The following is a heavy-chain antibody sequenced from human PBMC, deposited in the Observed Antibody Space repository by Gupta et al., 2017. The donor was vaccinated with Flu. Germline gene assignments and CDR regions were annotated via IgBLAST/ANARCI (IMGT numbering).Heavy chain of an antibody. Sequence: QVHLQQWGAGLLKPSETLSLTCAVYGGSFSGYYWSWIRQPPGKRLEWIGEINHSGSTNYNPSLKSRVTTSVDTSKNQFSLKLSSVTAADTAVYYCASGLMYCGGDCYRRSYSYGMDVWGQGTTVTVSS. CDR3: ASGLMYCGGDCYRRSYSYGMDV. V-gene: IGHV4-34*01. CDR1: GGSFSGYY. D-gene: IGHD2-21*02. CDR2: INHSGST. J-gene: IGHJ6*02.